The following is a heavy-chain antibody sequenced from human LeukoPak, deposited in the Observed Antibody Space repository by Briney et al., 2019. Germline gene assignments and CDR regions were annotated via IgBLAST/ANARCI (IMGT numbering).Heavy chain of an antibody. V-gene: IGHV3-21*01. J-gene: IGHJ5*02. Sequence: GGSLRLSCAASGFTLSTYSMNWVRQAPGKGLEWVSSISTSSIYIYYSDSVKGRFTISRDNAKNSLYLQMNSLRAEDTAVYYCARGRAVVAASDSSFDPWGQGTLVTVSS. CDR1: GFTLSTYS. CDR3: ARGRAVVAASDSSFDP. D-gene: IGHD2-15*01. CDR2: ISTSSIYI.